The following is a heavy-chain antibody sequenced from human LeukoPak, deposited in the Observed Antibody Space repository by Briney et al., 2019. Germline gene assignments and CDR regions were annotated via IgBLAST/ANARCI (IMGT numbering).Heavy chain of an antibody. CDR3: ARSTAMVTFDY. Sequence: SETLSLTCAVYGGSFSGYYRSWIRQPPGKGLEWIGEINHSGSTNYNPSLKSRVTISVDTSKNQFSLKLSSVTAADTAVYYCARSTAMVTFDYWGQGTLVTVSS. CDR1: GGSFSGYY. CDR2: INHSGST. J-gene: IGHJ4*02. V-gene: IGHV4-34*01. D-gene: IGHD5-18*01.